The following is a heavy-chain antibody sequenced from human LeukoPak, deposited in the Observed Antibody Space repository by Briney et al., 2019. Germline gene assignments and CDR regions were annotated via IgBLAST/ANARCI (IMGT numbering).Heavy chain of an antibody. V-gene: IGHV1-46*01. CDR3: ARDQAAVGTGIDY. J-gene: IGHJ4*02. CDR2: TNHGVGST. CDR1: EYTFTSFY. D-gene: IGHD6-13*01. Sequence: ASVKVSCKASEYTFTSFYMHWVRQAPGQGLDWMEITNHGVGSTSYAQKFQGRVTMTSDTSTSTVYMELSSLRSEDTAIYYCARDQAAVGTGIDYWGQGTLVTVSS.